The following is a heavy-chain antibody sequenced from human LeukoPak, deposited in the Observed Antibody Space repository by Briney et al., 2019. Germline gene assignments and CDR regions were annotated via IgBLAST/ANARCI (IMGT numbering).Heavy chain of an antibody. Sequence: GGSLRLSCAASGFTFSSYEMNWVRQAPGKGLEWISAISGSGGTIYYADSVKGRFTISRDNAKNSLYLQMNSLRAEDTAVYYCARALSGSYWGSFDYWGQGTLVTVSS. CDR2: ISGSGGTI. CDR1: GFTFSSYE. V-gene: IGHV3-48*03. CDR3: ARALSGSYWGSFDY. J-gene: IGHJ4*02. D-gene: IGHD1-26*01.